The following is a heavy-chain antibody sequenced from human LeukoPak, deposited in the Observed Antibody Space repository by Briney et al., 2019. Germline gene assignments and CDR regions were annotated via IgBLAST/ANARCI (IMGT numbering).Heavy chain of an antibody. J-gene: IGHJ4*02. V-gene: IGHV3-20*04. D-gene: IGHD3-16*02. CDR2: INWNGGST. Sequence: RSGGSLRLSCAASGFTFDDYGMSWVRQAPGKGLEWVSGINWNGGSTGYADSVKGRFTISRDNAKNSLYLQMNSLRAEDTALYYCARESHYDYVWGSYRSYYFDYWGQGTLVTASS. CDR3: ARESHYDYVWGSYRSYYFDY. CDR1: GFTFDDYG.